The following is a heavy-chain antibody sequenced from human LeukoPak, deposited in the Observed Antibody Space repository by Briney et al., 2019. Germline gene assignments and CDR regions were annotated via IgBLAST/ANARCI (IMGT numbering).Heavy chain of an antibody. CDR1: GFTFSSYA. V-gene: IGHV3-23*01. Sequence: QPGGSLRLSCAASGFTFSSYAMSWVRQAPGKGLEWVSAISGSGGSTYYADSVKGRFTISRDDAKNTLYLQMNSLSAEDTAMYYCARSMSGSRELWGQGTLVTVSS. CDR3: ARSMSGSREL. CDR2: ISGSGGST. D-gene: IGHD1-26*01. J-gene: IGHJ4*02.